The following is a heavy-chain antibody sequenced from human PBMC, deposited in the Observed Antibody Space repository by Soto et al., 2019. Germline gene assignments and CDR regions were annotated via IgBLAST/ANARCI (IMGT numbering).Heavy chain of an antibody. D-gene: IGHD1-1*01. V-gene: IGHV3-64*01. CDR2: ISSNGGST. CDR3: ARRDRYNFDY. CDR1: GFTFSSYA. Sequence: EVQLVESGGGLVQPGGSLRLSCAASGFTFSSYAMHWVRQAPGKGLEYVSAISSNGGSTYYANSVKGRFTISRDNSKNTLYLQMGSLRAEDMAVYYCARRDRYNFDYWGQGTLVPVSS. J-gene: IGHJ4*02.